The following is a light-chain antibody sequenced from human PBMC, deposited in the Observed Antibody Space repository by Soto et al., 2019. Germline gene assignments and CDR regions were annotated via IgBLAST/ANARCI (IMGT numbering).Light chain of an antibody. J-gene: IGKJ1*01. CDR2: AVS. CDR3: MQSIQLPRT. Sequence: IVITQTPLSLSGANGQPASISFKSIQSLLQSDGNTYLYWYLQKPGQPPQLLIYAVSNRFSGVPDRFSGRGSGTDFTLKISRVEAEDVGVYYCMQSIQLPRTFGQGTKVDIK. V-gene: IGKV2D-29*01. CDR1: QSLLQSDGNTY.